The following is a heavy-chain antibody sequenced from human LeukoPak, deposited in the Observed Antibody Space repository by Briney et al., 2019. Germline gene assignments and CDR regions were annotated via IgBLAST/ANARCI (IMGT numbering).Heavy chain of an antibody. CDR2: ISPNSGGT. V-gene: IGHV1-2*02. D-gene: IGHD1-26*01. J-gene: IGHJ6*02. CDR3: ARDRVPNSGSYYDYYYYYGMDV. CDR1: GYTFTGYY. Sequence: ASVKVSCKASGYTFTGYYMHWVRQAPGQGLEWMGWISPNSGGTNYAQKFQGRVTMTRDTSISTAYMELSRLRSDDTAVYYCARDRVPNSGSYYDYYYYYGMDVWGQGTTVTVSS.